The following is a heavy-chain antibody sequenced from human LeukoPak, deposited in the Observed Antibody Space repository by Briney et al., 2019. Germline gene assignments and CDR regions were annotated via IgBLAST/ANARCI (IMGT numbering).Heavy chain of an antibody. Sequence: PSETLSLTCTVSGGSISSYYWSWIRQPPGKGLEWIGYIYYSGSTNYNPSLKSRVTISVDTSKNQFSLKLSSVTAADAAVYYCARATILELPFDYWGQGTLVTVSS. V-gene: IGHV4-59*01. D-gene: IGHD3-3*01. CDR3: ARATILELPFDY. CDR2: IYYSGST. J-gene: IGHJ4*02. CDR1: GGSISSYY.